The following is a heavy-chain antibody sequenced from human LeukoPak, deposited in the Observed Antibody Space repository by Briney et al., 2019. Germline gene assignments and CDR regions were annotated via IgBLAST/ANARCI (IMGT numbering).Heavy chain of an antibody. J-gene: IGHJ4*02. CDR3: AREKRYSSSEYYFDY. D-gene: IGHD6-13*01. Sequence: ASVKVSCKASGYIFTRYAMNWVRQAPGQGLEWMGWINTNTGNPTYAQGFTGRFVFSLDTSVSTAYLQISSLKAEDTAVYYCAREKRYSSSEYYFDYWGQGTLVTVSS. CDR2: INTNTGNP. V-gene: IGHV7-4-1*02. CDR1: GYIFTRYA.